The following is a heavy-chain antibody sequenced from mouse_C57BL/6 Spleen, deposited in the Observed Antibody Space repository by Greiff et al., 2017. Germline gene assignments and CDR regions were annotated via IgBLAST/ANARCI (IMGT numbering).Heavy chain of an antibody. D-gene: IGHD1-1*01. CDR3: ARRNYGSSYVGAMDY. J-gene: IGHJ4*01. CDR1: GFSLTSYG. V-gene: IGHV2-2*01. Sequence: VQLQQSGPGLVQPSQCLSITCTVSGFSLTSYGVHWVRQSPGKGLEWLGVIWSGGSTDYNAAIISRLSISKDNSKSQVFLNMNSLQAEDTAIYYCARRNYGSSYVGAMDYWGQGASVTGSS. CDR2: IWSGGST.